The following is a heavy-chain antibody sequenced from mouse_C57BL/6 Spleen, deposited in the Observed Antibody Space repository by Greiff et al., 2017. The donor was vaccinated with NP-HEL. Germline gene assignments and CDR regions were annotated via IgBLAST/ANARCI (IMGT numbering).Heavy chain of an antibody. J-gene: IGHJ2*01. D-gene: IGHD2-1*01. CDR3: ASDGNSYYFDY. CDR1: GYSFTSYY. Sequence: VQVVESGPELVKPGASVKISCKASGYSFTSYYIHWVKQRPGQGLEWIGWIYPGSGNTKYNEKFKGKATLTADTSSSTAYMQLSSLTSEDSAVYYCASDGNSYYFDYWGQGTTLTVSS. V-gene: IGHV1-66*01. CDR2: IYPGSGNT.